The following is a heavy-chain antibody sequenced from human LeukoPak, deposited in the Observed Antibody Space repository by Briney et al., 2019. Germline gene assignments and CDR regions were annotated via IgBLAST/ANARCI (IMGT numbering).Heavy chain of an antibody. V-gene: IGHV3-33*01. J-gene: IGHJ4*02. CDR1: GFTFSSYG. CDR2: IWYDGSNK. CDR3: ASCSLSGGSCYYFDY. D-gene: IGHD2-15*01. Sequence: PGRSLRFSCAASGFTFSSYGMHWVRQAPGKGLEWVAVIWYDGSNKYYADSVKGRFTISRDNSKNTLYLQMNSLRAEDTAVYYCASCSLSGGSCYYFDYWGRGTLVTVSS.